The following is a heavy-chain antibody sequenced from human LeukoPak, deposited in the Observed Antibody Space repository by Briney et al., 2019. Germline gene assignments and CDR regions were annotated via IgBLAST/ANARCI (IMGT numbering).Heavy chain of an antibody. Sequence: GGSLRLSCAASGFTFDDYAMHWVRQAPGKGLEWVSGINWNGGFITYADSVKGRFTISRDNAKNSLYLQMNSLRAEDTALYYCAKDNDYRPNESYFWYFDLWGRGTLVTVSS. V-gene: IGHV3-9*01. D-gene: IGHD4-11*01. CDR1: GFTFDDYA. J-gene: IGHJ2*01. CDR2: INWNGGFI. CDR3: AKDNDYRPNESYFWYFDL.